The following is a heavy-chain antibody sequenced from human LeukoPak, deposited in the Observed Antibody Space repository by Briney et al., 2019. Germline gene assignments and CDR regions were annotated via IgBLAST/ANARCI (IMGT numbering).Heavy chain of an antibody. V-gene: IGHV1-58*02. Sequence: SVKPCSKASDFPCIRQAMKWVRKARGQSFESIGWIVVGSGNTNYAQKFQERATIARDMSTSTVYMELSSLRSEDTAVYYCAARRGIAVNWFDPWGQGTLVTVSS. J-gene: IGHJ5*02. D-gene: IGHD6-19*01. CDR3: AARRGIAVNWFDP. CDR2: IVVGSGNT. CDR1: DFPCIRQA.